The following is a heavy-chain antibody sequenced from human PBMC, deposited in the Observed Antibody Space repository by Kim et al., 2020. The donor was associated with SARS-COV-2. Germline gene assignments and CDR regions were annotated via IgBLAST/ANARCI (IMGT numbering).Heavy chain of an antibody. CDR3: AKDIGLLWFGELLLSPYDYGMDV. V-gene: IGHV3-43*02. CDR2: ISGDGGST. Sequence: GGSLRLSCAASGFTFDDYAMHWVRQAPGKGLEWVSLISGDGGSTYYADSVKGRFTISRDNSKNSLYLQMNSLRTEDTALYYCAKDIGLLWFGELLLSPYDYGMDVWGQGTTVTVSS. J-gene: IGHJ6*02. D-gene: IGHD3-10*01. CDR1: GFTFDDYA.